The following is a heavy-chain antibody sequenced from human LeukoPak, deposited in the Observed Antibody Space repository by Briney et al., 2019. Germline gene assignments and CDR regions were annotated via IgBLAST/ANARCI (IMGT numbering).Heavy chain of an antibody. V-gene: IGHV3-23*01. CDR1: GFTFSSYG. J-gene: IGHJ6*03. CDR2: ISGSGGST. D-gene: IGHD6-13*01. Sequence: GGSLRLSCAASGFTFSSYGMSWVRQAPGKGLEWISAISGSGGSTYYADSVKGRFTISRDNSKNTLYLQMNSLRAEDTAVYYCANTARIAPRYYYYYMDVWGKGTTVTVSS. CDR3: ANTARIAPRYYYYYMDV.